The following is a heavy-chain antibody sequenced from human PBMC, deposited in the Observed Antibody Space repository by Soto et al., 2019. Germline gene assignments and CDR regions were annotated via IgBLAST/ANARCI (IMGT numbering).Heavy chain of an antibody. CDR3: ARGYFWRGYDATSSNWFDP. V-gene: IGHV1-8*01. Sequence: QVQLVQSGAKVKKPGASVKVSCKASGYTFTSYDINWVRQATGQGLEWMGWMNPNSGNTGYAQKFQGRVTMTRNTSISKAYMELSSLRSEDTAGYYCARGYFWRGYDATSSNWFDPWGQGTLVTVSS. CDR1: GYTFTSYD. D-gene: IGHD3-3*01. CDR2: MNPNSGNT. J-gene: IGHJ5*02.